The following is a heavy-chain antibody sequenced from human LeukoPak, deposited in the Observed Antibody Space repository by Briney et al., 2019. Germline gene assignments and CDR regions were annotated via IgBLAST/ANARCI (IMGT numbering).Heavy chain of an antibody. CDR3: TRHSGPAAAADY. D-gene: IGHD6-13*01. Sequence: SETLSLTCTVSGGSLGDTTYFWGWIRQPPGRGLEWIANIYYSGKAYYSPSLKRRVTISADMSRNQFFLRLGSVTAADTAVYYCTRHSGPAAAADYWGQGTLVTVSS. CDR1: GGSLGDTTYF. CDR2: IYYSGKA. V-gene: IGHV4-39*01. J-gene: IGHJ4*02.